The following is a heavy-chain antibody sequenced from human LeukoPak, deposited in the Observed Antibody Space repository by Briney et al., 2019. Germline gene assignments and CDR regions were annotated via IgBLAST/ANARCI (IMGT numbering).Heavy chain of an antibody. D-gene: IGHD6-19*01. CDR2: INGDGSTT. CDR3: TRVVSSGSPLDY. Sequence: GGSLRLSCAASGFTFSSYWMHWVRQAPGKGLVWVSRINGDGSTTFYADSVKGRFTISRDNAKNSLYLQMNSLRAEDTAVYYCTRVVSSGSPLDYWGQGTLVTVSS. V-gene: IGHV3-74*01. CDR1: GFTFSSYW. J-gene: IGHJ4*02.